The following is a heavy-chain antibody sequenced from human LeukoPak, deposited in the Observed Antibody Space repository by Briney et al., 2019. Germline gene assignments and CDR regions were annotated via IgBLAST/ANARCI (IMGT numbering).Heavy chain of an antibody. CDR3: ARGANVPQIFWSGYIAENYYYYGMDV. D-gene: IGHD3-3*01. CDR2: ISAYNGNT. Sequence: GASVKVSCKASGYTFTSYGISWVRQAPGQGLEWMGWISAYNGNTNYAQKLQGRVTMTTDTSTSTAYMELRSLRSDDTAVYYCARGANVPQIFWSGYIAENYYYYGMDVWGQGTTVTVSS. V-gene: IGHV1-18*01. J-gene: IGHJ6*02. CDR1: GYTFTSYG.